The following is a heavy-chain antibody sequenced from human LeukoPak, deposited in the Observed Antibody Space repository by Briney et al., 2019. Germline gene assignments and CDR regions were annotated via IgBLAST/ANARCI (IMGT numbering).Heavy chain of an antibody. CDR1: GASLSSTNW. CDR3: ARESTVTTTFEY. V-gene: IGHV4-4*02. Sequence: PSETLSLTCAVSGASLSSTNWWNWVRQPPGKGLEWLGEIYHSGSTNYNPSLKSRVTMSVDKSKNQFSLKLSSVTAADTAVYFCARESTVTTTFEYWGQGILVTVSS. J-gene: IGHJ4*02. D-gene: IGHD4-17*01. CDR2: IYHSGST.